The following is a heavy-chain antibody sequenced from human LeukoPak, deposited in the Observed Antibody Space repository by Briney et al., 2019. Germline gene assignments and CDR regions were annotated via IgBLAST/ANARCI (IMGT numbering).Heavy chain of an antibody. Sequence: GGSLRLSCAASGFTFNSYAMSWVRQAPGKGLEWVSSIRGGGETFYADSVKGRFTISRDNSKNTLYLQMNSLRAEDTAVYYCAKSWVYYYDSSDYYFDYWGQGTLVTVSS. CDR2: IRGGGET. J-gene: IGHJ4*02. CDR1: GFTFNSYA. V-gene: IGHV3-23*01. CDR3: AKSWVYYYDSSDYYFDY. D-gene: IGHD3-22*01.